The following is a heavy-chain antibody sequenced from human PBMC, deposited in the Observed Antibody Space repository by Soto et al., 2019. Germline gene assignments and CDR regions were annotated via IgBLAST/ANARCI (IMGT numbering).Heavy chain of an antibody. V-gene: IGHV3-33*01. D-gene: IGHD2-15*01. J-gene: IGHJ6*02. CDR2: IWYDGSNK. CDR3: ARDSVIVVVVAATNGMDV. Sequence: VQLVESGGGVVQPGRSLRLSCAASGFTFSSYGMHWVRQAPGKGLEWVAVIWYDGSNKYYADSVKGRFTISRDNSKNTLYRQMNSVRAEDTAVYYCARDSVIVVVVAATNGMDVWGQGTTVTVSS. CDR1: GFTFSSYG.